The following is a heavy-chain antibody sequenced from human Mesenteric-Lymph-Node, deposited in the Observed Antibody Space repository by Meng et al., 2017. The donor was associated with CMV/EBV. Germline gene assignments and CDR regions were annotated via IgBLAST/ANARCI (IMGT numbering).Heavy chain of an antibody. J-gene: IGHJ4*02. V-gene: IGHV1-2*02. CDR3: ARAGQNFDYYFDS. D-gene: IGHD3-9*01. CDR2: INPNSGDT. Sequence: VSVKVSCKASGYNFRGYYIHWVRQAPGQGPEWMGWINPNSGDTWSPPKFQGRVTMTSDTSVNTSYMDLNRLTSDDSAVYYCARAGQNFDYYFDSWGQGTLVTVSS. CDR1: GYNFRGYY.